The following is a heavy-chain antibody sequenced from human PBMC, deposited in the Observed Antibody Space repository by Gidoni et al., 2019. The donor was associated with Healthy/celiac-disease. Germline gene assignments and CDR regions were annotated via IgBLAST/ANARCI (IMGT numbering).Heavy chain of an antibody. CDR2: INHSGST. CDR3: ARATVVTRGSFDI. CDR1: GGYFSGYY. V-gene: IGHV4-34*01. J-gene: IGHJ3*02. Sequence: QVQLQQWGAGLLKRAETLSLPCAVYGGYFSGYYWSWIRQPPGKGLEWIGDINHSGSTNYNPSLKSRVTISVDPSKNQFSLKLSSVTAADTALYYCARATVVTRGSFDIWGQGTMVTVSS. D-gene: IGHD4-17*01.